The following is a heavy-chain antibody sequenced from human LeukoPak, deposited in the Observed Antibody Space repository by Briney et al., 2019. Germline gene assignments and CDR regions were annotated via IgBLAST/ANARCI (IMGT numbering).Heavy chain of an antibody. CDR1: GFLISRTHF. D-gene: IGHD6-19*01. CDR3: ARVAAGNTMFDF. Sequence: SETLSLTCVVSGFLISRTHFWGWIRRAPGKEMEWLGSVFHTGITYYNPSVRGRVTISVDTSNNQFSLNLYSATAADTAVYYCARVAAGNTMFDFWGRGTLVAVSS. J-gene: IGHJ4*02. V-gene: IGHV4-38-2*01. CDR2: VFHTGIT.